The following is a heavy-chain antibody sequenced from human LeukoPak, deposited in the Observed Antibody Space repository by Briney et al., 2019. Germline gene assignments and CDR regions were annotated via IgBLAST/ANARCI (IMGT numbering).Heavy chain of an antibody. CDR3: AVYFGELLY. CDR2: IIPIFGTA. Sequence: ASVKVSCKASGYTFTSYDISWVRQAPGQGLEWMGGIIPIFGTANYAQKFQGRVTITADESTSTAYMELSSLRSEDTAVYYCAVYFGELLYWGQGTLVTVSS. D-gene: IGHD3-10*01. J-gene: IGHJ4*02. V-gene: IGHV1-69*13. CDR1: GYTFTSYD.